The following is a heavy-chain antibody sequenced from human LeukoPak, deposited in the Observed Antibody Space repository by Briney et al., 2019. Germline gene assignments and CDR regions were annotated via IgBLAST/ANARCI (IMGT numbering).Heavy chain of an antibody. Sequence: GGSLRLSCAASGFTVSSNYMSWVRQAPGEGLEWVSIIYSGGSTFYADSVKGRFTISRDNSKNTLYLEMRSLRAEDTAVYYCARDLHPRLTGYFDYWGQGTLVTVSS. CDR1: GFTVSSNY. D-gene: IGHD3-16*01. CDR2: IYSGGST. J-gene: IGHJ4*02. V-gene: IGHV3-53*01. CDR3: ARDLHPRLTGYFDY.